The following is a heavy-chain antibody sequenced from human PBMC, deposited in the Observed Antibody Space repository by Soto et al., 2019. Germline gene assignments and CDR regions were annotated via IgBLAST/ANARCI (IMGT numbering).Heavy chain of an antibody. Sequence: QVQLVQSGAEMREPGSSVKVSCKASGGTFSSSAINWLRQAPGQGPEWMGGIIPTFGTANYIEKFRGRVTITADTSTSTAYMEVSSLTSEDTAMYFCARSETAGHRGLDIWGQGKMVTVSS. CDR1: GGTFSSSA. CDR3: ARSETAGHRGLDI. CDR2: IIPTFGTA. D-gene: IGHD6-19*01. V-gene: IGHV1-69*06. J-gene: IGHJ3*02.